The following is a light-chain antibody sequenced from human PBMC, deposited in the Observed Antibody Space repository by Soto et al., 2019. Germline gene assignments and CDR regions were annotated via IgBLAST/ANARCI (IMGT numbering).Light chain of an antibody. CDR1: QSITSW. J-gene: IGKJ1*01. Sequence: DIQMTQSPSTLSASVWDRVTITCRASQSITSWLAWYQQKPGKAPKLLIHKASSLESGVPSRFSGSGSGTEFTLTISSLQPDDFATYYCQHYNTYPWTFGQGTKVDIK. V-gene: IGKV1-5*03. CDR2: KAS. CDR3: QHYNTYPWT.